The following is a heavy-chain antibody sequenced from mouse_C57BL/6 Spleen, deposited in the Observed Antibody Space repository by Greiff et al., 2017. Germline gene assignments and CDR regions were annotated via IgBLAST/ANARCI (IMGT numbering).Heavy chain of an antibody. J-gene: IGHJ4*01. V-gene: IGHV1-66*01. CDR1: GYSFTSYY. CDR2: IYPGSGNT. Sequence: QVQLQQSGPELVKPGASVKISCKASGYSFTSYYIHWVKQRPGQGLEWIGWIYPGSGNTKYNETVKGKATLTADTSSSTAYMQLSSRTSEDSAVYYCARGNWGHAMDYWGQGTSVTVSS. CDR3: ARGNWGHAMDY. D-gene: IGHD4-1*01.